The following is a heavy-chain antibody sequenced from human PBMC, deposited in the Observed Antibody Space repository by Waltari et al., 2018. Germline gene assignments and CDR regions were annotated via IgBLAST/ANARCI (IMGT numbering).Heavy chain of an antibody. CDR3: ARDPGGIAAAGPY. D-gene: IGHD6-13*01. V-gene: IGHV4-39*07. Sequence: QLQLQESGPGLVKPSETLSLTCTVSGGSISSSSYYWCWIRQPPGKGLEWIGSIYYSGSTYYNPSLKSRVTISVDTSKNQFSLKLSSVTAADTAVYYCARDPGGIAAAGPYWGQGTLVTVSS. J-gene: IGHJ4*02. CDR2: IYYSGST. CDR1: GGSISSSSYY.